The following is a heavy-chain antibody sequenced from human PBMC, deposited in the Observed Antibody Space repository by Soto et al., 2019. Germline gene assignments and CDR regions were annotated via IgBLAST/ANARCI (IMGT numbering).Heavy chain of an antibody. CDR3: ITYDFWSGYYRPPGYGKDV. J-gene: IGHJ6*02. CDR2: IKSKTDGGTT. V-gene: IGHV3-15*01. D-gene: IGHD3-3*01. CDR1: GFTFSNAW. Sequence: PGGSLRLSCAASGFTFSNAWMSWVRQAPGKGLEWVGRIKSKTDGGTTDYAAPVKGRFTISRDDSKNTLYLQMNSLKTEDTAVYYCITYDFWSGYYRPPGYGKDVWGQGTMVTVSS.